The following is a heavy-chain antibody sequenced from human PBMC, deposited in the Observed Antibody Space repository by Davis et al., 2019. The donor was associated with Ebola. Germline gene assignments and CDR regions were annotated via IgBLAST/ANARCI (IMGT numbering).Heavy chain of an antibody. Sequence: PGGSLRLSCAASGFTFSSYAMRWVRQAPGKGLEWVSAISGSGGSTYYADSVKGRFTISRDNAKNSLYLQMNSLRDEDTAVYYCARDGVKYYYDSSGYQEYYYYGMDVWGKGTTVTVSS. CDR2: ISGSGGST. D-gene: IGHD3-22*01. V-gene: IGHV3-23*01. J-gene: IGHJ6*04. CDR3: ARDGVKYYYDSSGYQEYYYYGMDV. CDR1: GFTFSSYA.